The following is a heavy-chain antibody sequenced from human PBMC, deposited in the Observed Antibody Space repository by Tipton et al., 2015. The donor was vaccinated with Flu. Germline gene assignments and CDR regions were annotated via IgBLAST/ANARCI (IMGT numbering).Heavy chain of an antibody. CDR2: INTYSGET. J-gene: IGHJ6*02. CDR1: GYTFNSYG. CDR3: ARLPHGGHHFCYGMAV. V-gene: IGHV1-18*01. Sequence: QLVQSGGEVKKPGATVKVSCKASGYTFNSYGINWVRQAPGQGLEWMGWINTYSGETDYAQKLQGRVTMTRDTSTSTAYMELRSLGSDDTAVYYCARLPHGGHHFCYGMAVWGQGTTVTVSS. D-gene: IGHD3-16*01.